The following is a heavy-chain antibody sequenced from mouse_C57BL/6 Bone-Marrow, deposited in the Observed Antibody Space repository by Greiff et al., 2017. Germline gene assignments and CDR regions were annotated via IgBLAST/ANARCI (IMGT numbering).Heavy chain of an antibody. V-gene: IGHV14-3*01. J-gene: IGHJ4*01. Sequence: VHVKQSVAELVRPGASVKLSCTASGFNIKNTYMHWVKQRPEQGLEWIGRIDPANGNTKYAPKFQGKATITADTSSNTAYLQLSSLTSEDTAIYYCARITTVVEDYYAMDYWGQGTSVTVSS. CDR2: IDPANGNT. D-gene: IGHD1-1*01. CDR3: ARITTVVEDYYAMDY. CDR1: GFNIKNTY.